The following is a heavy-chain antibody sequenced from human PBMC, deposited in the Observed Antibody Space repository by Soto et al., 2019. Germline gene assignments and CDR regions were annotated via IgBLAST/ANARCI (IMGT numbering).Heavy chain of an antibody. V-gene: IGHV1-18*01. D-gene: IGHD3-10*01. CDR1: GYTFSYYG. J-gene: IGHJ4*02. CDR3: AKAREVTLVRISLSQ. CDR2: ISLYSDGT. Sequence: GASVKVSCNTSGYTFSYYGITWVRQAPGQPLEWLGWISLYSDGTNYAQKLQGRVSMTTDTSTTTAYMELRSLRSDETAIYYCAKAREVTLVRISLSQWGQGTLVTVSS.